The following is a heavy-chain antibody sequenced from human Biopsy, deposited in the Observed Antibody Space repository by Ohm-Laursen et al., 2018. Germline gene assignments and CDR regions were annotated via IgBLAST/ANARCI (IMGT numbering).Heavy chain of an antibody. Sequence: TLSLTCIVSGGSISNNNYYWGWIRQPPGKGLEWVGYIFNSANTYYNPSLKNLITISGDTSKNQFSLKLNSVTAADTAVYYCASAGYNPDWNFDLWGRGTRVTVSS. CDR2: IFNSANT. CDR3: ASAGYNPDWNFDL. J-gene: IGHJ2*01. D-gene: IGHD5-24*01. CDR1: GGSISNNNYY. V-gene: IGHV4-31*01.